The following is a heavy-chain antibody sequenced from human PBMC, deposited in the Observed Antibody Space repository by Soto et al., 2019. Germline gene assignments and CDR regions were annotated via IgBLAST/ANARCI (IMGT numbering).Heavy chain of an antibody. D-gene: IGHD3-9*01. CDR1: SGSISSSNW. Sequence: SETLSLTCAVSSGSISSSNWWSWVRQPPGKGLEWIGEIYHSGSTNYNPSLKSRVTISVDKSKNQFSLKLSSVTAADTAVYYCTTDFDWPRRSGHYWGQGTLVTVSS. CDR2: IYHSGST. J-gene: IGHJ4*02. CDR3: TTDFDWPRRSGHY. V-gene: IGHV4-4*02.